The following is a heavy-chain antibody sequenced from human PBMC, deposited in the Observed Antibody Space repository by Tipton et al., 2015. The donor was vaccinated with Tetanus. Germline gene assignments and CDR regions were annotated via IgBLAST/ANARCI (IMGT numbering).Heavy chain of an antibody. CDR1: GYIFNNYW. J-gene: IGHJ4*02. Sequence: QLVQSGREVKKPGESLKISCKGSGYIFNNYWIGWVRQKPGKGLEWMGIIYPGDSDTRYSPSFQGQVTISVDKSNNTAYLQWSSLKASDTSMFYCARAHCTDGVCNFDFWGQGALVTVAS. D-gene: IGHD2-8*01. CDR2: IYPGDSDT. V-gene: IGHV5-51*01. CDR3: ARAHCTDGVCNFDF.